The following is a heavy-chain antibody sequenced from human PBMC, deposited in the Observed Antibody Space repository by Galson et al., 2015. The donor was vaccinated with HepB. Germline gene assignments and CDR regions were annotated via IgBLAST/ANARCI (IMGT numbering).Heavy chain of an antibody. D-gene: IGHD3-22*01. J-gene: IGHJ4*02. CDR3: ARGSYYDSSGHLHDY. CDR2: ISSSSSYI. V-gene: IGHV3-21*01. Sequence: SLRLSCAASGFTFSSYSMNWVRQAPGKGLEWVSSISSSSSYIYYADSVKGRFTISRDNAKNSLYLQMNSLRAEDTAVYYCARGSYYDSSGHLHDYWGQGTLVTVSS. CDR1: GFTFSSYS.